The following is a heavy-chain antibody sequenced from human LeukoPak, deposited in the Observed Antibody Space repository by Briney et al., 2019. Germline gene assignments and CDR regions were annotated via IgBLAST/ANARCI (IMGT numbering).Heavy chain of an antibody. J-gene: IGHJ4*02. CDR3: ATIFGVVN. V-gene: IGHV4-34*12. CDR2: IIHSGST. D-gene: IGHD3-3*01. Sequence: SETLSLTCAVYGGSFSGYYWSWIRQPPGKGLEWIGEIIHSGSTNYNPSLKSRVTISVDTSKNQFSLKLSSVTAADTAVYYCATIFGVVNWGQGTLVTVSS. CDR1: GGSFSGYY.